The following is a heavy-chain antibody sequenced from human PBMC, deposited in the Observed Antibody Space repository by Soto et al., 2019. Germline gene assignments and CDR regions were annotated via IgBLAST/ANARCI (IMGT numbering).Heavy chain of an antibody. D-gene: IGHD1-1*01. J-gene: IGHJ4*02. Sequence: PGGSLRLSCAASGFPFSSYAMTWVRQVPGKGPEWVSRINDDGISTNYADSVKGRFTISRDNAKNTLYLQMNALRVEDTAVYYCTRGPRSTSTGTGAFWGQGTLVTVSS. CDR2: INDDGIST. CDR1: GFPFSSYA. CDR3: TRGPRSTSTGTGAF. V-gene: IGHV3-74*01.